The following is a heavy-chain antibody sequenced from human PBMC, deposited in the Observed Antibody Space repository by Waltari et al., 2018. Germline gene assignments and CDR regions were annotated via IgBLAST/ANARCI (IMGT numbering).Heavy chain of an antibody. V-gene: IGHV4-39*01. Sequence: QMELQESGPRLVKPSETLSLTCNVSGDSISGSRNYWAWLRQPPGKNLQWIWSIYYSGTTYYNPSLKGRFAISVDTSRNQFSLNVNSVTAADTGIYYCARQLRFVDWIPRYFDSWGRGTLATVSS. J-gene: IGHJ4*02. CDR2: IYYSGTT. CDR1: GDSISGSRNY. D-gene: IGHD3-3*01. CDR3: ARQLRFVDWIPRYFDS.